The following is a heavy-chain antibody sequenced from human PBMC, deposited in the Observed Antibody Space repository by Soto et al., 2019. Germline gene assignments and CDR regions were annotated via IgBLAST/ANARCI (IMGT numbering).Heavy chain of an antibody. D-gene: IGHD3-10*01. CDR3: ARGEGRRWFGGMDV. Sequence: GESLKISCKGSGYSFTSYWIGWVRQMPGKGLELMGIIYPGDSDTRYSPSFQGQVTINPDTSKNQFSLQLNSVTPEDTAVYYCARGEGRRWFGGMDVWGQGTTVTVSS. CDR2: IYPGDSDT. V-gene: IGHV5-51*01. J-gene: IGHJ6*02. CDR1: GYSFTSYW.